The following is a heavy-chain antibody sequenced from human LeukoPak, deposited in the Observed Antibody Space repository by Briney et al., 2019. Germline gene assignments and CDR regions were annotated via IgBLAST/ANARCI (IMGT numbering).Heavy chain of an antibody. CDR3: ARDLYDFWSGHYAAHAFDI. V-gene: IGHV1-18*01. Sequence: ASVKVSCKASGYTFTSYGISWVRQAPGQGLEWMGWISAYNGNTNYAQKLQGRVTMTTDTSTSTAYMELRSLRSDDTAVYYCARDLYDFWSGHYAAHAFDIWGQGTMVTVSS. CDR2: ISAYNGNT. CDR1: GYTFTSYG. J-gene: IGHJ3*02. D-gene: IGHD3-3*01.